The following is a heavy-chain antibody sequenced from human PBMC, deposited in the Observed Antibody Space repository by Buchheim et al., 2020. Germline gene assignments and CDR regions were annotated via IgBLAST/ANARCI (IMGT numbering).Heavy chain of an antibody. Sequence: QVQLVESGGGVVQPGRSLRLSCAASGFTFSSYGMHWVRQAPGKGLEWVAVISYDGSKKYYADSVKGRFTISRDNSKNTLYLQMNSLIAEDTAVYYCAKGDDSSGYYYGNYWGQGTL. CDR3: AKGDDSSGYYYGNY. CDR2: ISYDGSKK. V-gene: IGHV3-30*18. CDR1: GFTFSSYG. D-gene: IGHD3-22*01. J-gene: IGHJ4*02.